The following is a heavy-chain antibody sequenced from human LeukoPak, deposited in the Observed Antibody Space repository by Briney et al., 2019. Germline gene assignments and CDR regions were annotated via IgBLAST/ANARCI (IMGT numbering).Heavy chain of an antibody. V-gene: IGHV1-8*01. Sequence: ASVKVSCKASGYTFTSYDINWVRQATGQGLEWMGWMNPNSGNTGYAQKFQGRVTMTRNTSISTAYMELSSLRSEDMAVYYCARGLNLVYGTDYWGQGTLVTVSS. CDR1: GYTFTSYD. J-gene: IGHJ4*02. CDR3: ARGLNLVYGTDY. D-gene: IGHD2-2*02. CDR2: MNPNSGNT.